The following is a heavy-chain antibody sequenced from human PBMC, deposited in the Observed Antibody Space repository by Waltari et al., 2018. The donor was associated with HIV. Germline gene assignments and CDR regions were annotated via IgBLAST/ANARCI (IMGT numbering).Heavy chain of an antibody. CDR3: ARGTPVVPAANLDY. Sequence: QVQLQESGPGLVKPSETLSLTCTVSGGSISSYYWSWIRQPPGKGLEWIGYIYYSGSTNYNPSLKIRVTISVDTSKNQFSLKLSSVTAADTAVYYCARGTPVVPAANLDYWGQGTLVTVSS. D-gene: IGHD2-2*01. CDR2: IYYSGST. CDR1: GGSISSYY. V-gene: IGHV4-59*01. J-gene: IGHJ4*02.